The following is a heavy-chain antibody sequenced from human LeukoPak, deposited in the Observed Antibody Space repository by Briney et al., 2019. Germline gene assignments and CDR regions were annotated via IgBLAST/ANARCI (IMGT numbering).Heavy chain of an antibody. CDR1: GGSFSGYY. J-gene: IGHJ6*03. Sequence: SETLSLTCAVYGGSFSGYYWSWIRQPPGKGLEWIGEINHSGSTNYNPSLKSRVTISVDTSKNQFSLKLSSVTAADTAVYYCARAADGSGSSVYYYYMDVWGKGTTVTISS. CDR2: INHSGST. CDR3: ARAADGSGSSVYYYYMDV. D-gene: IGHD3-10*01. V-gene: IGHV4-34*01.